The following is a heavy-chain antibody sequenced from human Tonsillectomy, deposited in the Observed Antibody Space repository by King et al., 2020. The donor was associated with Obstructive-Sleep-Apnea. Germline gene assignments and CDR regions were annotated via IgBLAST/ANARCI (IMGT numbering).Heavy chain of an antibody. D-gene: IGHD5-12*01. CDR2: IDYSGST. V-gene: IGHV4-31*03. Sequence: VQLQESGPGLVKPSQTLSLTCTVSGGSISSGGYYWSWFRQHPGKCLEWSGFIDYSGSTYYNPSLTSRVTISVDTSKNQFSLKLSSVTAADTAVYYCARVYSGYDYGTYYFDYWGQGTLVTVSS. CDR3: ARVYSGYDYGTYYFDY. CDR1: GGSISSGGYY. J-gene: IGHJ4*02.